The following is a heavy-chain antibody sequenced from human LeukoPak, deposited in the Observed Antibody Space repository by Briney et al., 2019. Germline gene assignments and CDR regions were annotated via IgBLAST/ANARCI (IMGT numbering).Heavy chain of an antibody. CDR2: INPSGGGT. CDR1: GYMFNSFS. CDR3: AREGLQQLALF. D-gene: IGHD3-16*01. V-gene: IGHV1-46*02. J-gene: IGHJ4*02. Sequence: ASVKVSCKTSGYMFNSFSMHWVRQAPGQGPEWMGIINPSGGGTTYAQRFQGRVTMTTDTSTRTMYMELSSLTSEDKAVYYCAREGLQQLALFWGQGTLVAVSS.